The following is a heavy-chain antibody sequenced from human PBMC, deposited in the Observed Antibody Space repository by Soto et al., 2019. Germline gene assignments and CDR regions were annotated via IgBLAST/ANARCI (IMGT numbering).Heavy chain of an antibody. J-gene: IGHJ4*02. D-gene: IGHD3-10*01. CDR1: GFTFSSYA. CDR3: ARDYNMVRGVIGY. Sequence: QVQLVESGGGVVQPGRSLRLSCAASGFTFSSYAMHWVRQAPGKGLEWVAVISYDGSNKYYADSVKGRFTISRDNXKNTLDLQMNSLRSEDTAVYYWARDYNMVRGVIGYWGQGTLVSVSS. V-gene: IGHV3-30-3*01. CDR2: ISYDGSNK.